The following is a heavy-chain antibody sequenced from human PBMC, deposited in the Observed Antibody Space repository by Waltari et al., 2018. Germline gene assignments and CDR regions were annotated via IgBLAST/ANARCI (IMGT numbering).Heavy chain of an antibody. CDR3: AATYYYDSSGSGPDAFDI. V-gene: IGHV4-39*01. CDR1: GGSISSSSYY. J-gene: IGHJ3*02. Sequence: QLQLQESGPGLVKPSETLSLTCTVSGGSISSSSYYWGWIRQPPGKGLEWIGSIYYSGSTYYNPSLRSRVTISVDTSKNQFSLKLSSVTAADTAVYYCAATYYYDSSGSGPDAFDIWGQGTMVTVSS. D-gene: IGHD3-22*01. CDR2: IYYSGST.